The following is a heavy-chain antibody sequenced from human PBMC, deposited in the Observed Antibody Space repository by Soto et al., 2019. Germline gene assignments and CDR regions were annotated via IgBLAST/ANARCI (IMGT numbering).Heavy chain of an antibody. D-gene: IGHD6-13*01. V-gene: IGHV4-30-4*01. Sequence: PSETLSLTCTVSGGSISSGDYYWSWIRQPPGKGLEWIGYIYYSGSTYYNPSLKSRVTISVDTSKNQFSLKLSSVTAADTAVYYCARDKAGTGLDYWGQGTLVTVSS. CDR1: GGSISSGDYY. CDR3: ARDKAGTGLDY. CDR2: IYYSGST. J-gene: IGHJ4*02.